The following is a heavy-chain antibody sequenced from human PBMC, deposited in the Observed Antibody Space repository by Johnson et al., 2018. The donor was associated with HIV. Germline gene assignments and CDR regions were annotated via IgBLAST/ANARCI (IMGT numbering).Heavy chain of an antibody. CDR1: QFTFSSSY. Sequence: VQLVESGGGLAKPAWSPRLSCAASQFTFSSSYMNCVRQAPGNGLELVGQVNPNGGSTSLIDSGKDRFNTSRDNAKNTLHLQINRLKTEDTAVYYCARQDYGSGTAAFDSWGQGTMVTVSS. CDR3: ARQDYGSGTAAFDS. CDR2: VNPNGGST. V-gene: IGHV3-25*03. J-gene: IGHJ3*02. D-gene: IGHD3-10*01.